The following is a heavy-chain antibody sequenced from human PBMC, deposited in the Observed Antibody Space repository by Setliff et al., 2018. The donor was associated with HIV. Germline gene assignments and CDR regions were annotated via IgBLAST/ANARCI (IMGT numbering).Heavy chain of an antibody. CDR1: GYTFTNFG. J-gene: IGHJ4*02. D-gene: IGHD3-10*01. V-gene: IGHV1-69*05. Sequence: SVKVSCKASGYTFTNFGISWVRQAPGQGLEWMGWISPYNGTANYAQKFQGRVTITTDESTSTAYMELSSLRSEDTAVYYCALLWFGELLPYNFDYWGQGTLVTVSS. CDR3: ALLWFGELLPYNFDY. CDR2: ISPYNGTA.